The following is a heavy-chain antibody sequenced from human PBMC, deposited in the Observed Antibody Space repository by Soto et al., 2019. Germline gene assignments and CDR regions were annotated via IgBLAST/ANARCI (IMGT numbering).Heavy chain of an antibody. CDR3: ARDGAVIVATTYFDY. Sequence: GGSLRLSCAASGFTFSSYWMSWVRQAPGKGLEWVANIKQDGSEKYYVDSVKGRFTISRDNAKNSLYLQMNSLRAEDTAVYYCARDGAVIVATTYFDYWGQGTLVTVSS. CDR1: GFTFSSYW. D-gene: IGHD5-12*01. J-gene: IGHJ4*02. CDR2: IKQDGSEK. V-gene: IGHV3-7*01.